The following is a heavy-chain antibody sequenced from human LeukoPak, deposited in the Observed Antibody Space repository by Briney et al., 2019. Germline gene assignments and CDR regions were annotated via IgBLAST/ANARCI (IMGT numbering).Heavy chain of an antibody. D-gene: IGHD4-11*01. J-gene: IGHJ4*02. CDR2: IRYDGSNK. CDR1: GFTFSSYG. Sequence: PGGSLRLSCAASGFTFSSYGMHWVRQAPGKGLEWVAFIRYDGSNKYYADSVKGRFTISRDNAKNSLYLQMNSLRAEDTAVYFCARDFSLTTITADLDSWGQGTLVTVSS. CDR3: ARDFSLTTITADLDS. V-gene: IGHV3-30*02.